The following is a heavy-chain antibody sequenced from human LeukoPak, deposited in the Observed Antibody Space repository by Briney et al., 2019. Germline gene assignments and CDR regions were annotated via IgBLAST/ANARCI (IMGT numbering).Heavy chain of an antibody. V-gene: IGHV4-61*02. CDR3: AREGGLLGGAFDI. CDR1: GDSISSGDYY. D-gene: IGHD3-16*01. J-gene: IGHJ3*02. CDR2: ISSSWST. Sequence: SQTLSLTCTVSGDSISSGDYYWSWIRQPAGKGLEWIGRISSSWSTNYNPSLKSRVTISVDTSKNQFSLKLSSVTAADTAVYYCAREGGLLGGAFDIWGQGTMVTVSS.